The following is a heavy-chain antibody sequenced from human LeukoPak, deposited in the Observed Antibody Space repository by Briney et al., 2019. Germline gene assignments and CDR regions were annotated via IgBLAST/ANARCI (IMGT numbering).Heavy chain of an antibody. CDR2: IYYSGST. J-gene: IGHJ3*02. V-gene: IGHV4-31*03. Sequence: SETLSLTCTVSGGSISSGGYYWSWIRQHPGKGLEWIGYIYYSGSTYYNPSLKSRVTISVDTSKNQFSLKLSSVTAADTAVYYCAREAVVYYYDSSGPADAFDIWGQGTMVTVSS. D-gene: IGHD3-22*01. CDR3: AREAVVYYYDSSGPADAFDI. CDR1: GGSISSGGYY.